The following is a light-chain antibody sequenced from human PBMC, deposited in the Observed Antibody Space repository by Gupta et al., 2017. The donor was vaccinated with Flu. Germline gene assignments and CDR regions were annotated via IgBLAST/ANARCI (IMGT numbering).Light chain of an antibody. CDR3: QQRSNWPT. V-gene: IGKV3-11*01. Sequence: EIVLTPYPATLSLSPGERATLSCRASQSVSSYLAWYQQKPGQAPRLLIYDASNRATGIPARFSGSGSGTDFTLTISSLEPEDFAVYYCQQRSNWPTFGQGTKVEIK. CDR1: QSVSSY. CDR2: DAS. J-gene: IGKJ1*01.